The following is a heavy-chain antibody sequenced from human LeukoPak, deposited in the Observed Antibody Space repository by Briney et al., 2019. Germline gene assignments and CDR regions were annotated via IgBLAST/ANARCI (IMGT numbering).Heavy chain of an antibody. CDR1: GGTFSSYA. CDR2: IIPILGIA. Sequence: SVKVSCKASGGTFSSYAISWVRQAPGQGLEWMGRIIPILGIANYAQKFQGRVTITADKSTSTAYMELRSLRSEDTAVYYCARSEQETKSDPGIAVAGTSEYFQHWGQGTLVTVSS. J-gene: IGHJ1*01. D-gene: IGHD6-19*01. V-gene: IGHV1-69*04. CDR3: ARSEQETKSDPGIAVAGTSEYFQH.